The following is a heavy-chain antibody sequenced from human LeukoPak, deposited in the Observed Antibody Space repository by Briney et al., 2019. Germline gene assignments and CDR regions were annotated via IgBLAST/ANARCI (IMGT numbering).Heavy chain of an antibody. CDR3: ARDNKISHSSGWYPGTDY. D-gene: IGHD6-19*01. J-gene: IGHJ4*02. Sequence: PGGSLRLSCAASGFTFSSYWMHWVRQAPGKGLVWVSRINSDGGSTSYADSVKGRFTISRDNAKNTLYLQMNSLRAEDTAVYYCARDNKISHSSGWYPGTDYWGQGTLVTVSS. CDR1: GFTFSSYW. CDR2: INSDGGST. V-gene: IGHV3-74*01.